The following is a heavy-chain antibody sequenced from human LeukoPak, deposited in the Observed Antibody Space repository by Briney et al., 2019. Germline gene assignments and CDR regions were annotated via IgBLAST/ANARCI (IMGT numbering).Heavy chain of an antibody. D-gene: IGHD3-16*01. CDR2: IHYSGST. CDR1: GGSIGSFF. Sequence: SETLSLTCTVSGGSIGSFFWSWIRQPPGKALEWIGYIHYSGSTKYNPSLKSRVTISVDTSENQFSLTLNSVTAADTAVYYCARSRGGYGDYRSWFDPWGQGILVTVSS. CDR3: ARSRGGYGDYRSWFDP. J-gene: IGHJ5*02. V-gene: IGHV4-59*01.